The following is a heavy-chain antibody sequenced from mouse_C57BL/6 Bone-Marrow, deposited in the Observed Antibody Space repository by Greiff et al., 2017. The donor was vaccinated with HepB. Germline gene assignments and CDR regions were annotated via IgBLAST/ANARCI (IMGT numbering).Heavy chain of an antibody. Sequence: QVQLQQPGAELVKPGASVKMSCKASGYTFTSYWITWVKQRPGQGLEWIGDIYPGSGSTNYNEKFKSKATLTVDTSSSTAYMQRSSLTSEDSAVYYCARIYYDYDVGDYWGQGTSVTVSS. V-gene: IGHV1-55*01. J-gene: IGHJ4*01. CDR2: IYPGSGST. D-gene: IGHD2-4*01. CDR3: ARIYYDYDVGDY. CDR1: GYTFTSYW.